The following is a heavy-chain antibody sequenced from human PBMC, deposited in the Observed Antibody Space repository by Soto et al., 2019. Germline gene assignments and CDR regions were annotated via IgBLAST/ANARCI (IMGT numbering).Heavy chain of an antibody. V-gene: IGHV4-59*08. CDR3: ARRYGYYFDY. CDR2: IYYSGST. J-gene: IGHJ4*02. CDR1: GGTISSYY. Sequence: SETLSLTCTVSGGTISSYYWSWIRQPPGKGLEWIGYIYYSGSTNYNPSLKSRVTISVDTSKNQLSLKLSSVTAADTAVYYCARRYGYYFDYWGQGTLVTVSS. D-gene: IGHD4-17*01.